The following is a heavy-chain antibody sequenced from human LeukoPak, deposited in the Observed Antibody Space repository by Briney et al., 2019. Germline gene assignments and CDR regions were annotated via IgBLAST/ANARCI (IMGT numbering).Heavy chain of an antibody. D-gene: IGHD2-2*01. CDR2: IYYSGTT. V-gene: IGHV4-39*01. Sequence: SETLSLTCTVSGGSISSSSHYWGWIRQPPGKGLEWMRSIYYSGTTYYSPSLKSRVTISVDMSKNQFSLRLSSVTAADTAAYYCARSYCSSSCYAVGAFDIWGQGTVVTVSS. CDR1: GGSISSSSHY. J-gene: IGHJ3*02. CDR3: ARSYCSSSCYAVGAFDI.